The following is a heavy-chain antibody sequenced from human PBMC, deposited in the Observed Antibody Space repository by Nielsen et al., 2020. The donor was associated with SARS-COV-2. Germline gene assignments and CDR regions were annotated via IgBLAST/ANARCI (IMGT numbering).Heavy chain of an antibody. D-gene: IGHD3-16*01. V-gene: IGHV4-30-2*01. J-gene: IGHJ3*02. CDR3: ARGGRITFGGADDAFDI. CDR2: IYHSGRT. CDR1: GGSISSGGYS. Sequence: LRLSCAVSGGSISSGGYSWSWIRQPPGKGLEWIGYIYHSGRTYYNPSLKSRVTISVDRSKNQFSLKLSSVTAADTAVYYCARGGRITFGGADDAFDIWGQGTMVTVPS.